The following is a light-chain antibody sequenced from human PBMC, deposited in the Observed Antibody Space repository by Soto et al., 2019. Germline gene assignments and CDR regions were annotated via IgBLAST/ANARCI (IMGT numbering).Light chain of an antibody. CDR1: SSDVGGYDH. V-gene: IGLV2-8*01. Sequence: QSCLGHPPSASGSPGDSVTIPCTGTSSDVGGYDHVSWYQQHPGKAPKLMIYEVTKRPAGVPDRFSGSKSGNTASLTVSGLQAEDEADYFCSSDAGNYNYVFGTGTKVNVL. CDR3: SSDAGNYNYV. CDR2: EVT. J-gene: IGLJ1*01.